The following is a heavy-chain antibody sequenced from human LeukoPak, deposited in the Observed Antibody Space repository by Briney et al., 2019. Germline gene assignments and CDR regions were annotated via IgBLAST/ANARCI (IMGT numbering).Heavy chain of an antibody. V-gene: IGHV1-2*02. CDR3: ARVGEDYYDSSGYFARGFDP. J-gene: IGHJ5*02. CDR2: INPNSGGT. D-gene: IGHD3-22*01. Sequence: ASVKVSCKASGYTFTGYYMHWVRQAPGQGLEWMGWINPNSGGTNYAQKFQGRVTMTRDTSISTAYMELSRLRSDDTAVYYCARVGEDYYDSSGYFARGFDPWGQGTLVTVSS. CDR1: GYTFTGYY.